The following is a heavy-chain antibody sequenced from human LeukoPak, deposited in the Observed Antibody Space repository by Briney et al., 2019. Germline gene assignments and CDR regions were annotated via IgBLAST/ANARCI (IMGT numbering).Heavy chain of an antibody. D-gene: IGHD3-9*01. CDR1: GGSFSAYY. CDR2: IDHSGST. Sequence: SETLSLTCAVYGGSFSAYYWSWIRQPPGKGLEWIGEIDHSGSTNYNPSLKSQVTISVDKSKNQFSLKLSSVTAADTAVYYCAFEDPTGGSDPWGQGTLVTVSS. CDR3: AFEDPTGGSDP. V-gene: IGHV4-34*01. J-gene: IGHJ5*02.